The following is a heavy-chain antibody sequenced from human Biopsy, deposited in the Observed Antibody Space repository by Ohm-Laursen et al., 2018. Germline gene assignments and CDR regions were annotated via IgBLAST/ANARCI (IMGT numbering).Heavy chain of an antibody. J-gene: IGHJ5*02. CDR1: GGSISNNNYY. CDR2: IFYRGST. V-gene: IGHV4-39*01. CDR3: ARDYDTSGYYYVS. D-gene: IGHD3-22*01. Sequence: SETLSLTCTVPGGSISNNNYYWGWIRQPPGKGLEWIGSIFYRGSTHYKPSLKSRVNISVDTSKNQFSVKLNSVTAADTAVYYCARDYDTSGYYYVSWGQGTLVTVSS.